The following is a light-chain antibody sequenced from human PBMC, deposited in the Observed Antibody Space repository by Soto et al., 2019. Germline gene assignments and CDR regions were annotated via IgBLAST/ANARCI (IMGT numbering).Light chain of an antibody. V-gene: IGLV1-51*02. CDR2: END. J-gene: IGLJ1*01. CDR3: GTWDSSLSGYV. CDR1: TSNIGNNY. Sequence: QSVLTQPPSVSAAPGQKVTISCSGGTSNIGNNYVSWFQQLPGTATKLLIYENDKRPSGIPDRFSGSTSGTSATLGITGLQTGDEADYYCGTWDSSLSGYVXATGTKVTVL.